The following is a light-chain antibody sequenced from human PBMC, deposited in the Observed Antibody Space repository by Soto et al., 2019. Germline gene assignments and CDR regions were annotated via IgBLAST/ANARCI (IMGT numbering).Light chain of an antibody. J-gene: IGKJ1*01. CDR1: QSVRSN. CDR2: DAS. Sequence: EIVMTQSPVTLSVSPGERATLSCRASQSVRSNLAWYQQKPGQAPRLLMYDASTRATGIPARFSGSGSGTEFTLTISSLQPEDFAVYYCQQYNYWPPWTFGQGTKVDIK. CDR3: QQYNYWPPWT. V-gene: IGKV3-15*01.